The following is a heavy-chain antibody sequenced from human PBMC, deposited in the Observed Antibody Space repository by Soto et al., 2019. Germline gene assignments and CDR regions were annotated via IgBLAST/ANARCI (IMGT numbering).Heavy chain of an antibody. Sequence: QVQLQESGPGLVKPSQTLSLTCTVSGGSISSGGYYWSWIRQHPGKGLEWIGYIYYSGSTYYNPSLKSRVTISVDKDKNQFSLKLSSVTAADTAVYSCARGAGGHDYGDDPHFDYWGQGTLVTVSS. CDR1: GGSISSGGYY. V-gene: IGHV4-31*03. D-gene: IGHD4-17*01. CDR3: ARGAGGHDYGDDPHFDY. CDR2: IYYSGST. J-gene: IGHJ4*02.